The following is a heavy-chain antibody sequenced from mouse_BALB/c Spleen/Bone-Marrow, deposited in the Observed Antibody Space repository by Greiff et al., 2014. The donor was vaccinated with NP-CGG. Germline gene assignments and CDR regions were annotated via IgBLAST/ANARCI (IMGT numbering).Heavy chain of an antibody. CDR1: GYTFTDYA. CDR2: ISTYYGDA. Sequence: VQLQQSGAELVRPGVSVKISCKGSGYTFTDYAMHWVKQGHAKSLEWIGVISTYYGDASYNQKFKGKATMTVDKSSSTAYMELARLTSEDSAIYYCASGNYYYAMDYWGQGTSVTVSS. V-gene: IGHV1S137*01. J-gene: IGHJ4*01. CDR3: ASGNYYYAMDY. D-gene: IGHD2-1*01.